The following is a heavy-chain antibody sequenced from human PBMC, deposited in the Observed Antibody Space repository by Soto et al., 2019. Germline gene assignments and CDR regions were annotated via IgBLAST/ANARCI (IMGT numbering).Heavy chain of an antibody. Sequence: ASVKVSCNVSGYTLTELSMHLVRQAPGKGLEWMGGFDPEDGETIYAQKFQGRVTMTEDTSTDTAYMELSSLRSEDTAVYYCATLRLRNADYGAFDYWGQGTLVTVSS. J-gene: IGHJ4*02. CDR3: ATLRLRNADYGAFDY. D-gene: IGHD4-17*01. V-gene: IGHV1-24*01. CDR2: FDPEDGET. CDR1: GYTLTELS.